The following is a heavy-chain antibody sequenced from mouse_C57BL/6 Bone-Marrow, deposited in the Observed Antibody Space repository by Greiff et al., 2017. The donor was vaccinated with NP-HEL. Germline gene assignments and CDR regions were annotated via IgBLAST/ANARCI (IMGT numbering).Heavy chain of an antibody. CDR1: GYTFTSYW. J-gene: IGHJ4*01. CDR2: IDPSDSYT. D-gene: IGHD1-1*01. Sequence: QVQLQQSGAELVKPGASVKLSCKASGYTFTSYWMQWVKQRPGQGLEWIGEIDPSDSYTNYNQKFKGKATLTVDTSSSTAYMQLSSLTSEDSAVYYCARPRYYGSSPYAMDYWGQGTSVTVSS. V-gene: IGHV1-50*01. CDR3: ARPRYYGSSPYAMDY.